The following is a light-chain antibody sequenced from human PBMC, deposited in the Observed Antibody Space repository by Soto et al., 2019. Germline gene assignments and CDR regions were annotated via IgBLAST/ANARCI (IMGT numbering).Light chain of an antibody. J-gene: IGKJ1*01. V-gene: IGKV1-5*01. CDR2: DAS. CDR3: QQYNDYWT. Sequence: DIQMTQSPATLSASVGDRVTITCRASQSVRSWLAWYQQKPGTAPKLLIFDASSLESGVPSRFSGSGSGTEFTLTISRLQPDDFATYYCQQYNDYWTFGQGTKVDIK. CDR1: QSVRSW.